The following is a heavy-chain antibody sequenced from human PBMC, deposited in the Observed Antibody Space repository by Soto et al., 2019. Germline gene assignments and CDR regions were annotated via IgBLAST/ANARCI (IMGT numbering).Heavy chain of an antibody. CDR1: GFTFSSYA. CDR2: ISGSGGST. CDR3: AKALGYCSSTSCYDY. J-gene: IGHJ4*02. V-gene: IGHV3-23*01. D-gene: IGHD2-2*01. Sequence: PGGSLRLSCAASGFTFSSYAMSWVRQAPGKGLEWVSAISGSGGSTYYADSVKGRFTISRDNSKNTLYLQMNSLRAEDTAVYYCAKALGYCSSTSCYDYWGQGNLVTVSS.